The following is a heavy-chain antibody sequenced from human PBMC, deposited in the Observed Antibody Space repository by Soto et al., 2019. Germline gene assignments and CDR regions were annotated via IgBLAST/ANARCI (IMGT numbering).Heavy chain of an antibody. D-gene: IGHD4-17*01. V-gene: IGHV3-21*01. Sequence: GGSLRLSCAASGFTFSSYSMNWVRQAPGKGLEWVSSISSSSSYIYYADSVKGRFTISRDNAKNSLYLQMNSLRAEDTAVYYCARDQRFGDRNYYYMDVWGKGTTVTVSS. CDR1: GFTFSSYS. J-gene: IGHJ6*03. CDR3: ARDQRFGDRNYYYMDV. CDR2: ISSSSSYI.